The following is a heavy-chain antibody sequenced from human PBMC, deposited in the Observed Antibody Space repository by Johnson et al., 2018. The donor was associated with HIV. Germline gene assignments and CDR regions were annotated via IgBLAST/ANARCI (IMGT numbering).Heavy chain of an antibody. D-gene: IGHD7-27*01. Sequence: QVQLVESGGGVVQPGGSLRLSCAASGFTFSSYGMHWVRQAPGKGLEWVALISYDGTYKSYADSVKGRFTISRDNAKNSRNLQINSLRAEDTAIYYCALNWGAEGAFDIWGQGTMVTVSS. CDR2: ISYDGTYK. CDR3: ALNWGAEGAFDI. CDR1: GFTFSSYG. V-gene: IGHV3-30*19. J-gene: IGHJ3*02.